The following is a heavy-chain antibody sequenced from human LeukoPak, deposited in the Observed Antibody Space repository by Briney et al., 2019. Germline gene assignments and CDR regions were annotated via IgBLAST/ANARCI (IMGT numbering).Heavy chain of an antibody. CDR3: ARDRGERWQQFYEAFDI. V-gene: IGHV3-53*01. Sequence: PGGSLRLSCAASGFTVSSNYMSWVRQAPGKGLEWVSVIYSGGTTYYADSVKGRFTISRDNSKNTLYLLMNSLRAEDTAVYYRARDRGERWQQFYEAFDIWGQGTMVTVSS. CDR2: IYSGGTT. CDR1: GFTVSSNY. J-gene: IGHJ3*02. D-gene: IGHD5-24*01.